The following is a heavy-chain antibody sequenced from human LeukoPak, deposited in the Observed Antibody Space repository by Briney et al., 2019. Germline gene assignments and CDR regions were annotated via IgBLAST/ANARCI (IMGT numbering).Heavy chain of an antibody. Sequence: GGSLRLSCAASGFTFSSYWMTWVRQAPGEGLEWVALIKSDGSEKYYVDSVKGRFTISRDNAKNSLYLPMNSLRAEDTAVYYCARNSRYSFDIWGQGTMVTVSS. CDR2: IKSDGSEK. V-gene: IGHV3-7*04. D-gene: IGHD4-11*01. CDR1: GFTFSSYW. CDR3: ARNSRYSFDI. J-gene: IGHJ3*02.